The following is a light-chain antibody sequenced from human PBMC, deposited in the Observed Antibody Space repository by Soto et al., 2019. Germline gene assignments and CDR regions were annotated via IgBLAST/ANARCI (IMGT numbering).Light chain of an antibody. CDR1: QSIRSS. CDR3: LQANRVPLS. V-gene: IGKV1-39*01. CDR2: AAS. Sequence: DIQMTQSPSSLSASVGDRVTITCRTSQSIRSSLNWYQQKPGKAPNLLIYAASRLQSGVPSRFSGSGSGTDFTLTISSLQPEDFAIYYCLQANRVPLSFGQGTRLEIK. J-gene: IGKJ5*01.